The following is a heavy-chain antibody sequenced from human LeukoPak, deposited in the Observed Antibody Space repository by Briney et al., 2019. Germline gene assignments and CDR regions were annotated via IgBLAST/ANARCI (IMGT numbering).Heavy chain of an antibody. CDR2: IYYSGST. V-gene: IGHV4-39*01. CDR1: GGSISSSSYY. CDR3: ARRGGNSVRAHFDY. J-gene: IGHJ4*02. Sequence: SETLSLTCTVSGGSISSSSYYWGWIRQPPGKGLGWIGSIYYSGSTYYNPSLKSRVTISVDTSKNQFSLKLSSVTAADTAVYYCARRGGNSVRAHFDYWSQRTLVTVSS. D-gene: IGHD4-23*01.